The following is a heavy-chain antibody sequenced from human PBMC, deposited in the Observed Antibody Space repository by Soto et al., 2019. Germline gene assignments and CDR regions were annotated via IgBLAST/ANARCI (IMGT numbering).Heavy chain of an antibody. CDR1: GYTFTSYY. CDR3: ARVNVIAVAGLYAFDI. Sequence: QVQLVQSGAEVKKPGASVKVSCKASGYTFTSYYMHWVRQAPGQGLGWMGIINPSGGSTSYAQKSQGRVTMTRDTSTSTVYMELSSLRSEDTAVYYCARVNVIAVAGLYAFDIWGQGTMVTVSS. J-gene: IGHJ3*02. V-gene: IGHV1-46*01. CDR2: INPSGGST. D-gene: IGHD6-19*01.